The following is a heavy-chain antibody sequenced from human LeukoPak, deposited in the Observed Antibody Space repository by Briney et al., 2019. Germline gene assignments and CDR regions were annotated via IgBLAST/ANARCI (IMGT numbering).Heavy chain of an antibody. D-gene: IGHD1-1*01. V-gene: IGHV5-51*01. CDR2: IYPGDSNT. CDR1: GYSFTSYW. J-gene: IGHJ5*02. Sequence: GESLKISCKGFGYSFTSYWIGWVRQMPGKDLEWMGIIYPGDSNTRYSPSFQGQVTISTDKSISTAYLQWSSLKASDTAMYYCARHVVVSSTGSCFDPWGQGTLVTVSS. CDR3: ARHVVVSSTGSCFDP.